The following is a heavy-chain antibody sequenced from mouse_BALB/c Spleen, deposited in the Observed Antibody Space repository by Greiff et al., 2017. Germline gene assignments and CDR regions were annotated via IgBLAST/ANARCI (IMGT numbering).Heavy chain of an antibody. CDR3: ARWGTTGVYYFDY. Sequence: EVKLMESGPGLVKPSQSLSLTCTVTGYSITSDYAWNWIRQFPGNKLEWMGYISYSGSTSYNPSLKSRISITRDTSKNQFFLQLNSVTTEDTATYYCARWGTTGVYYFDYWGQGTTLTVSS. J-gene: IGHJ2*01. CDR2: ISYSGST. V-gene: IGHV3-2*02. CDR1: GYSITSDYA. D-gene: IGHD1-1*01.